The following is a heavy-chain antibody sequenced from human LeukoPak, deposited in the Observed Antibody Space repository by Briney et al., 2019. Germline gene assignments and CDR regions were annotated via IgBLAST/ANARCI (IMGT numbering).Heavy chain of an antibody. J-gene: IGHJ6*03. Sequence: SETLSLTCTVAGGSISSGSYYWSWIRQPAGKGLEWIGRIYTSGSTKYNPSLKSRVTISVDTSKNQFSLKLSSVTAADTAVYYCARVGSNWNLHYMDVWGKGTTVTVSS. CDR2: IYTSGST. D-gene: IGHD1-7*01. V-gene: IGHV4-61*02. CDR1: GGSISSGSYY. CDR3: ARVGSNWNLHYMDV.